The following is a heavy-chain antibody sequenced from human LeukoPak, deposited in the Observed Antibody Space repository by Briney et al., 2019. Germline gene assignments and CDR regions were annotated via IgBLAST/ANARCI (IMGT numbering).Heavy chain of an antibody. D-gene: IGHD2-2*01. Sequence: VGSLRLSCAASGFTFSSYWMSWVRQAPGKGLEWVANIKQDGSEKYYVDSVKGRFTISRDNAKNSLYLQMNSLRAEDTAVYYCARVYCSSTSCYDFFDYWGQGTLVTVSS. CDR3: ARVYCSSTSCYDFFDY. J-gene: IGHJ4*02. V-gene: IGHV3-7*04. CDR1: GFTFSSYW. CDR2: IKQDGSEK.